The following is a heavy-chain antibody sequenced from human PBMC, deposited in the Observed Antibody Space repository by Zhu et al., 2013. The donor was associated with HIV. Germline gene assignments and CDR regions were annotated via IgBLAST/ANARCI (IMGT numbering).Heavy chain of an antibody. CDR3: ATARPRTCSDFSCPGGRFHP. J-gene: IGHJ5*02. CDR2: INPSGGST. CDR1: GGTFSNNG. V-gene: IGHV1-46*01. Sequence: QVQLVQSGAEVKKPGSSVKVSCKASGGTFSNNGINWVRQAPGQGLEWMGVINPSGGSTSYEQKFQGRVTMIRDTSTSTVYMELSSLRSDDTAVYYCATARPRTCSDFSCPGGRFHPWGQGTAVTVSS. D-gene: IGHD4-4*01.